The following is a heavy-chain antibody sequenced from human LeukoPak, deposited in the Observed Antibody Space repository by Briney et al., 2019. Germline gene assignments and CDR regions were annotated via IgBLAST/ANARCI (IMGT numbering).Heavy chain of an antibody. Sequence: ASVKVSCKASGYTFTSYDINWVRQATGQGLEWMGWMNPNSGNTGYAQKFQGRVTMTRNTSISTAYMELSSLRSEDTAVYYCARATMVRGFVDYWGQGTLVTVSS. V-gene: IGHV1-8*01. CDR1: GYTFTSYD. CDR2: MNPNSGNT. J-gene: IGHJ4*02. CDR3: ARATMVRGFVDY. D-gene: IGHD3-10*01.